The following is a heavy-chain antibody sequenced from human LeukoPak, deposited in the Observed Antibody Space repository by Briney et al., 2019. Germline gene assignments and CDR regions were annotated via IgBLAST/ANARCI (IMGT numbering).Heavy chain of an antibody. V-gene: IGHV3-23*01. CDR3: AKDSITIFGVVPQLGFDP. CDR2: ISGSGGST. Sequence: PGGSLRLSCAASGFTFSSYAMSWVRQAPGKGLEWVSAISGSGGSTYYADSVKGRFTISRDNSKNTLYLQMNSLRAEDTAVYYCAKDSITIFGVVPQLGFDPWGQETLVTVSS. J-gene: IGHJ5*02. D-gene: IGHD3-3*01. CDR1: GFTFSSYA.